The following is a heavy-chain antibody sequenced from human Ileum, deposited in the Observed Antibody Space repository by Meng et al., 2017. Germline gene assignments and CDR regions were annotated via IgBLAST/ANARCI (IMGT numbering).Heavy chain of an antibody. J-gene: IGHJ5*02. Sequence: GESLKISCAASGFTFSDYYMSWIRQAPGKGLEWVSYISSSGSTIYYADSVKGRFTISRDNAKNSLYLQMNSLRAEDTAVYYCARVLTIFRLMQKESWFDPWGQGTLVTVSS. CDR2: ISSSGSTI. CDR1: GFTFSDYY. D-gene: IGHD3-10*02. V-gene: IGHV3-11*01. CDR3: ARVLTIFRLMQKESWFDP.